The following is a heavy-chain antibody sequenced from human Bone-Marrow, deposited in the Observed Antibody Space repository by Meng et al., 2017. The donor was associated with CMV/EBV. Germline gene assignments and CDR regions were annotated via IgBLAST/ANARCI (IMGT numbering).Heavy chain of an antibody. Sequence: ASVKVSCKASGYTFTSYGISWVRQAPGQGLEWMGWISAYNGNTSYAQKFQGRVTMTRDTSTSTVYMELSSLRSEDTAVYYCARALGATEGWFDPWGQGTLVTVSS. J-gene: IGHJ5*02. CDR1: GYTFTSYG. D-gene: IGHD1-26*01. CDR2: ISAYNGNT. CDR3: ARALGATEGWFDP. V-gene: IGHV1-18*01.